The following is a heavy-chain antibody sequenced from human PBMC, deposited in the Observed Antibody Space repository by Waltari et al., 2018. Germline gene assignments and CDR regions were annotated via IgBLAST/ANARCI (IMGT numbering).Heavy chain of an antibody. J-gene: IGHJ4*02. CDR3: ARLIVGAPLD. Sequence: QLQLQESGPGLVKPSETLSLTCTVSGGSIRSSSYYWGWIRQPPGKGLEWIGSIYYSGSTYYNPSLKSRVTISVDTSKNQFSLKLSSVTAADTAVYYCARLIVGAPLDWGQGTLVTVSS. CDR1: GGSIRSSSYY. CDR2: IYYSGST. D-gene: IGHD1-26*01. V-gene: IGHV4-39*01.